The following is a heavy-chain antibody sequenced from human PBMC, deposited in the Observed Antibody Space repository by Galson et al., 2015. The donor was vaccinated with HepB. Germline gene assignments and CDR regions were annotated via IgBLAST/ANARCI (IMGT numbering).Heavy chain of an antibody. J-gene: IGHJ4*02. Sequence: QSGAEVKKPGESLKISCKGSGYSFTNYWIAWVRQMPGKGLEWMGIIYPGDSDTRYSPSFQGQVTISADKSISTAYLQWSSLKASDSAMYYCATFSDRLSEGGGYWGQGTLVTVSS. CDR3: ATFSDRLSEGGGY. CDR1: GYSFTNYW. D-gene: IGHD1-14*01. CDR2: IYPGDSDT. V-gene: IGHV5-51*01.